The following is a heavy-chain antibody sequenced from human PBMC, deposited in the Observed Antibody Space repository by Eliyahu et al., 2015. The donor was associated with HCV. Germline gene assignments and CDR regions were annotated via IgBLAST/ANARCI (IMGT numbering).Heavy chain of an antibody. CDR2: VYYTGST. CDR3: ARGGAIFGETFDS. J-gene: IGHJ4*02. CDR1: GGSMPSSY. D-gene: IGHD3-3*01. V-gene: IGHV4-59*01. Sequence: QVQLQESGPGLVKPSETLSLTCSVSGGSMPSSYWSWIRQPPGKGLEWIGYVYYTGSTSYNPSLKSRVTISVDTSKNKFSLRLTSVTAADTAVYYCARGGAIFGETFDSWGQGTLVIVSS.